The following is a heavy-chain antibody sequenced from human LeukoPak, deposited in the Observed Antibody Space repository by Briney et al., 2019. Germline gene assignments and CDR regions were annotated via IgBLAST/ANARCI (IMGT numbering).Heavy chain of an antibody. V-gene: IGHV3-30-3*01. Sequence: PGGSLRLSCAASGFTFSSYAMHWVRQAPGKGLEWVAVISYDGSNKYNADSVKGRFTISRDNSKNTLYLQMNSLRAEDTAVYYCARGVGTTSSIFWGQGTLVTASS. CDR1: GFTFSSYA. D-gene: IGHD1-1*01. CDR3: ARGVGTTSSIF. CDR2: ISYDGSNK. J-gene: IGHJ4*02.